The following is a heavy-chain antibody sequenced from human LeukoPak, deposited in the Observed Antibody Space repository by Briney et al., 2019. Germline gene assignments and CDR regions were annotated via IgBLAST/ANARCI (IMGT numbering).Heavy chain of an antibody. CDR1: GYTFTSYA. J-gene: IGHJ4*02. CDR3: ARATQIRDYSSNY. Sequence: GASVKVSCKASGYTFTSYAMNWVRQAPGQGLEWMGWINPNSGGTNYAQKFQGRVTMTRDTSTSTVYMELSSLRSEDTAVYYCARATQIRDYSSNYWGQGTLVTVSS. V-gene: IGHV1-2*02. D-gene: IGHD4-11*01. CDR2: INPNSGGT.